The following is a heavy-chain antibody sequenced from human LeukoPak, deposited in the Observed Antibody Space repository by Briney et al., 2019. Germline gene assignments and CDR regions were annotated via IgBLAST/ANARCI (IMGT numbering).Heavy chain of an antibody. D-gene: IGHD2-21*02. Sequence: PGGSLRLSCAASGFTFSDYTMNWVRQAPGKGLEYVSSISGSSRHIYYADSVKGRFTISRDNTKSSLYLQMNSLRVEDMAVHYCARGYCGGDCYGDWGQGTLVTVSS. CDR1: GFTFSDYT. CDR2: ISGSSRHI. J-gene: IGHJ1*01. V-gene: IGHV3-21*01. CDR3: ARGYCGGDCYGD.